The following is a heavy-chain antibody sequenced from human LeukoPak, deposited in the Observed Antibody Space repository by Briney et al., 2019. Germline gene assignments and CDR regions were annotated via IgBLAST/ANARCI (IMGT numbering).Heavy chain of an antibody. CDR3: ARDRLAGQWLVGGLDY. Sequence: SGRSLRLSCAASGFTFSSYAMHWVRQAPGKGLERVAVISYDGSTKYYADSVKGRFTISRDNSKNTLYLQMNSLRAEDTAVYYCARDRLAGQWLVGGLDYWGQGTLVTVSS. J-gene: IGHJ4*02. D-gene: IGHD6-19*01. CDR2: ISYDGSTK. CDR1: GFTFSSYA. V-gene: IGHV3-30-3*01.